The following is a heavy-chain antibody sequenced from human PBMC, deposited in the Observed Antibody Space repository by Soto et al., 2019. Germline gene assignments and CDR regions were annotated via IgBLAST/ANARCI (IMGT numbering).Heavy chain of an antibody. CDR3: ARGAAAGYTYYYYYGMDV. D-gene: IGHD6-13*01. V-gene: IGHV4-30-2*01. CDR2: IYHSGST. J-gene: IGHJ6*02. Sequence: PSETLSLTCAVSGVSISSGGYSWCWIRQPPGKGLEWIGYIYHSGSTYYNPSLKSRVTISVDRSKNQFSLKLSSVTAADTAVYYCARGAAAGYTYYYYYGMDVWGQGTTVTVSS. CDR1: GVSISSGGYS.